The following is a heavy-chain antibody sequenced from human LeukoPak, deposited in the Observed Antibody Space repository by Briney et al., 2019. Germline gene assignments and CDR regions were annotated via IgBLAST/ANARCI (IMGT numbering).Heavy chain of an antibody. CDR2: ISSSSSTI. D-gene: IGHD1-14*01. V-gene: IGHV3-48*04. Sequence: PGGSLRLSCAASGFTFSSYSLNWVRQAPGKGLEWVSYISSSSSTIYYADSVTGRFTISRDNAKNSLFLRVNSLRVEDTAVYYCARSGISSPDYWGQGTLVTVSS. CDR3: ARSGISSPDY. J-gene: IGHJ4*02. CDR1: GFTFSSYS.